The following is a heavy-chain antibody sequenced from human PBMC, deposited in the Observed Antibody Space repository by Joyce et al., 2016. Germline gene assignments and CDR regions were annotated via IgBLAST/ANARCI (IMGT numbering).Heavy chain of an antibody. CDR1: RFAFSSYA. CDR2: ISSSGGST. J-gene: IGHJ4*02. CDR3: AKDQDYGDYSVDY. Sequence: VQLLESGGGLVQPGGSLRLSCAASRFAFSSYAMSWVRQGPGKGLELVSTISSSGGSTYYADAVKGRFTISRDNSENTLYLQMNSLRAGDTAVYYCAKDQDYGDYSVDYWGQGTLVTVSS. D-gene: IGHD4-17*01. V-gene: IGHV3-23*01.